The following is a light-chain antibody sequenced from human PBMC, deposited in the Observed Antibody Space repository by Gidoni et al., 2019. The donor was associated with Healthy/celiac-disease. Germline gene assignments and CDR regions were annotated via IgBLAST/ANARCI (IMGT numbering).Light chain of an antibody. Sequence: QSGLTQPPSVSGAPGPRVTIPCTGSSSNIGAGYDVHWYQQLPGTAPNLLIYGNSNRPSGVPDRFSGSKSGTSASLAITGLQAEDEADYYCQSYDSSLSGVVFGGGTKLTVL. V-gene: IGLV1-40*01. J-gene: IGLJ2*01. CDR2: GNS. CDR1: SSNIGAGYD. CDR3: QSYDSSLSGVV.